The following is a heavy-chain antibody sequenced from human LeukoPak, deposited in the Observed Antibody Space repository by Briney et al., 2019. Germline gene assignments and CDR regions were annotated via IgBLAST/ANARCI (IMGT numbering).Heavy chain of an antibody. V-gene: IGHV1-2*04. Sequence: ASVKVSCKASGYTFTGYYMDWVRQAPGQGLEWMGWINPNSGGTNYAQKFQGWVTMTRDTSISTAYMELSRLRSDDTAVYYCARAAVRIVVVPAAIGYWGQGTLVTVSS. CDR3: ARAAVRIVVVPAAIGY. J-gene: IGHJ4*02. D-gene: IGHD2-2*01. CDR2: INPNSGGT. CDR1: GYTFTGYY.